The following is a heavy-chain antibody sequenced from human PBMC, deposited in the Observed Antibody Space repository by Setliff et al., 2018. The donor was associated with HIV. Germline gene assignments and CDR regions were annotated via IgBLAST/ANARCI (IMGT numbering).Heavy chain of an antibody. D-gene: IGHD3-10*01. J-gene: IGHJ4*02. Sequence: PSETLSLTCTVSGGSITRTPYYWGWIRQPPGKGLEWIGSIHHSGTAYDNPSLKSRVTISVDPSKNQILLRLSSVTAADTAVYYCARLNYGSGLASYFDYWGQGTLVTVSS. CDR1: GGSITRTPYY. CDR3: ARLNYGSGLASYFDY. V-gene: IGHV4-39*01. CDR2: IHHSGTA.